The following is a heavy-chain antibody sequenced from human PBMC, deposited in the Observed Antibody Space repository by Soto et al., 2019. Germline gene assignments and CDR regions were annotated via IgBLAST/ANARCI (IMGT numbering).Heavy chain of an antibody. CDR3: ARDTTKGSSSWAPVGT. V-gene: IGHV1-18*01. Sequence: QVQLVQSGAEVKKPGASVKVSCKASGYTFTSYGISWVRQAPGQGREWMGWVTAYNDNTNYAQKFQGRATMTTDTSTSTADMELRSLRFDDKAVYYCARDTTKGSSSWAPVGTWGQGTLVTVSS. CDR2: VTAYNDNT. D-gene: IGHD6-6*01. CDR1: GYTFTSYG. J-gene: IGHJ5*02.